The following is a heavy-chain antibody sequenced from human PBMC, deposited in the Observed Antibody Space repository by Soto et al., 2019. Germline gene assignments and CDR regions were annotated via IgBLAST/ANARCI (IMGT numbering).Heavy chain of an antibody. J-gene: IGHJ6*02. CDR1: GYTFTSYF. V-gene: IGHV1-46*01. CDR2: INPSGGST. Sequence: ASVKVSCKASGYTFTSYFMHWVRQAPGQGLEWMGIINPSGGSTIYAQKFQGRVTMTGDTSTSTVYMELSSLRSDDTAVYYCARHDILTGYYIYYGMDVWGQGTTVTVSS. CDR3: ARHDILTGYYIYYGMDV. D-gene: IGHD3-9*01.